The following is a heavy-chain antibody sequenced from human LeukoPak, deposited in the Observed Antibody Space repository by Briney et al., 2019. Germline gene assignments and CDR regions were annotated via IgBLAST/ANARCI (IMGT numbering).Heavy chain of an antibody. D-gene: IGHD3-10*01. V-gene: IGHV3-7*01. Sequence: GGSLRLSCAASGFTFSTYWMSWVRQAPGKGLEWVANIKQDGSEKYYVDSVKGRFTIAKDNAKNSLFLQMNSLRAEDTAVYYCARDLSRSFSMIRGLIQHREFDFWGRGTLVTVSS. CDR3: ARDLSRSFSMIRGLIQHREFDF. CDR1: GFTFSTYW. CDR2: IKQDGSEK. J-gene: IGHJ4*02.